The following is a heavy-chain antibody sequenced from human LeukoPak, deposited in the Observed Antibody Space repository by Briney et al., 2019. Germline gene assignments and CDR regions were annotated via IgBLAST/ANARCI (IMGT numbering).Heavy chain of an antibody. V-gene: IGHV3-23*01. CDR3: ARDKRHSYGRYFDH. CDR1: GFTFSSYA. J-gene: IGHJ4*02. CDR2: ISGNGGRT. Sequence: PGGSLRLSCAASGFTFSSYAMSWVRQAPGKGLEWVSAISGNGGRTYYGDSVKGRFTISRDNSKNTLYLQMNSLRAEDTAVYYCARDKRHSYGRYFDHWGQGLLVTVSS. D-gene: IGHD5-18*01.